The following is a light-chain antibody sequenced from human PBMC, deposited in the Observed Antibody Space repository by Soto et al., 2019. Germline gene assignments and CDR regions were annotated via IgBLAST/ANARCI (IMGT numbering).Light chain of an antibody. Sequence: EIVMTQSPATLSVSPGERATLSCRASQNVNSNLAWYQQKPGQAPRLLIYGASTRATDIPARFSGSGSGTEFTLIISSRQSEDSAVYYCQQHKTWPLTFGGGTKVEFK. CDR1: QNVNSN. J-gene: IGKJ4*01. CDR3: QQHKTWPLT. V-gene: IGKV3-15*01. CDR2: GAS.